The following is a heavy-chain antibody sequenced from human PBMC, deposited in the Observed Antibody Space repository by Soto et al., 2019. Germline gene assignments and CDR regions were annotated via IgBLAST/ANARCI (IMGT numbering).Heavy chain of an antibody. D-gene: IGHD6-19*01. CDR2: ISGNGDSA. J-gene: IGHJ4*02. Sequence: ETLSLTCTVSGGSISTYYWNWVRQAPGKCLEWVSGISGNGDSAYYADYVKGRFTISRDNSKDMLYLQMNSLRVEDMSVYYCAKVWGSSGWYYAYDYWGQGTLVTVSS. V-gene: IGHV3-23*01. CDR1: GGSISTYY. CDR3: AKVWGSSGWYYAYDY.